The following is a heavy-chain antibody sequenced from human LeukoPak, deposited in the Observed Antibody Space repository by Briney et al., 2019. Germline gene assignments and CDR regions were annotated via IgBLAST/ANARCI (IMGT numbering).Heavy chain of an antibody. Sequence: GGSLRLSCVASGFTFSNYWMRWVRQAPGKGLEWVANINQDGSDKYCVDSLKGRFTISRDNAKNSLYLQMISLRAEDTAVYYCTRGAPVGSKTFDIWGQGTMVTVS. CDR1: GFTFSNYW. V-gene: IGHV3-7*03. CDR3: TRGAPVGSKTFDI. J-gene: IGHJ3*02. CDR2: INQDGSDK. D-gene: IGHD1-26*01.